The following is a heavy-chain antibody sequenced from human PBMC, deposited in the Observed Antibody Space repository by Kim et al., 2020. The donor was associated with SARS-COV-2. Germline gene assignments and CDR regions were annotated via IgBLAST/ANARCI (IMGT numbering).Heavy chain of an antibody. J-gene: IGHJ4*02. V-gene: IGHV5-10-1*01. CDR1: GYSFSNYW. CDR3: ARHEGGGFYEGFDY. D-gene: IGHD5-12*01. CDR2: IDLSDSYT. Sequence: GESLKISCQGSGYSFSNYWISWVRQTPGKGLEWMGRIDLSDSYTHYNPSFRGHVTISADKSINTAYLQWSSLEASDAAIFYCARHEGGGFYEGFDYWGQGTLVTVSS.